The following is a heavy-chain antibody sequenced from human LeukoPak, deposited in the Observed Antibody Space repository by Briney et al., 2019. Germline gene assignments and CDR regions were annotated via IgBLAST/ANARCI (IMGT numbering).Heavy chain of an antibody. J-gene: IGHJ4*02. CDR1: GFSLTSNGVG. CDR2: IYWDDEK. D-gene: IGHD3-22*01. Sequence: SGPTLVKPTQTLTLTCTFSGFSLTSNGVGVGWIRQPPGKALEGLALIYWDDEKRYSPSLRTRLTITKDTSRRQVVLTLSNMDPVDTGTYYCAHLYFYNSVGYSGAFDYWGQGTLVTVSS. CDR3: AHLYFYNSVGYSGAFDY. V-gene: IGHV2-5*02.